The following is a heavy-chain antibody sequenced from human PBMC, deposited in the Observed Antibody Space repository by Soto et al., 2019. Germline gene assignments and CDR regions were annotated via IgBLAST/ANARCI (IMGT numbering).Heavy chain of an antibody. V-gene: IGHV1-8*01. D-gene: IGHD2-15*01. CDR1: GYTFTSYD. Sequence: ASVKVSCKASGYTFTSYDINWVRQATGQGLEWMGWMNPNGGNTGYAQKFQGRVTMTRNTSISTAYMELSSLRSEDTAVYYCARGYCIFGSCYSVGWFDPRCPGTLVTVSS. CDR3: ARGYCIFGSCYSVGWFDP. J-gene: IGHJ5*02. CDR2: MNPNGGNT.